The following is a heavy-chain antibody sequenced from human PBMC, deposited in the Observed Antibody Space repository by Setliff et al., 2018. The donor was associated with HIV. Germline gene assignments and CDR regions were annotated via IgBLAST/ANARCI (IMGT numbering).Heavy chain of an antibody. D-gene: IGHD3-16*02. J-gene: IGHJ3*02. Sequence: SATLSLTCTVSGGSINNGAYYWSWIRHQPGRGLEWIGNIYYNGITHYNPSLKSRLSISIDTSKNQFYLQLNSVTAADTSVFYCAREIVRVALDIWGPGTAVTV. CDR1: GGSINNGAYY. CDR3: AREIVRVALDI. CDR2: IYYNGIT. V-gene: IGHV4-31*03.